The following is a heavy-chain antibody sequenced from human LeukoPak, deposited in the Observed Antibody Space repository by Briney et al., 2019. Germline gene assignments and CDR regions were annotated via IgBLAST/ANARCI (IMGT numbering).Heavy chain of an antibody. V-gene: IGHV5-51*01. CDR1: GYSFTSYW. J-gene: IGHJ4*02. CDR2: VWPDDSDT. Sequence: GESLKISCKASGYSFTSYWIGWVRQMPGKGLEWMGIVWPDDSDTRYSSSFQGQVTISADKSTSTAYLQWSSLKASDTAMYYCARLVGRILTFTPRHFDYWGQGTLVTVSS. CDR3: ARLVGRILTFTPRHFDY. D-gene: IGHD2-2*01.